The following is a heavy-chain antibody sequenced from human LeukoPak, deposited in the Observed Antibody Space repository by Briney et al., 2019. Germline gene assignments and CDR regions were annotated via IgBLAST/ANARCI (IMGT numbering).Heavy chain of an antibody. V-gene: IGHV4-4*02. D-gene: IGHD2-15*01. CDR3: ARLDIPRYCSGGSCYSGDY. Sequence: SETLSLTCAVSGGSISSSNWWSWVRQPPGKGLEWIGEIYQSGSTNYNPSLKSRVTISVDKSKNQFSLKLSSVTAADTAVYYCARLDIPRYCSGGSCYSGDYWGQGTLVTVSS. CDR1: GGSISSSNW. J-gene: IGHJ4*02. CDR2: IYQSGST.